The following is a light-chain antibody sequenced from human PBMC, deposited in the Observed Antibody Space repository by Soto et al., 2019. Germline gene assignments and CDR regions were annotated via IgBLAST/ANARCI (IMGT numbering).Light chain of an antibody. V-gene: IGKV3-15*01. CDR3: QQYNNWPPIT. J-gene: IGKJ5*01. CDR2: GAS. CDR1: QSVSSN. Sequence: EIVLTQSPGTLSLSPGERVTLSCRASQSVSSNLAWYQQKPGQAPRLHIYGASTRATGIPARFSGSGSGTEFTLTISSLQSEDFAVYYCQQYNNWPPITFGQGTRLEIK.